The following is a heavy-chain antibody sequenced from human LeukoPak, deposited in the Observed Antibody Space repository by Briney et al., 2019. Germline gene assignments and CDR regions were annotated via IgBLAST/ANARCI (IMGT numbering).Heavy chain of an antibody. CDR3: ARGSARITIFGVVINWFDP. D-gene: IGHD3-3*01. CDR1: GYTFTGYY. J-gene: IGHJ5*02. Sequence: GSVKVSCKASGYTFTGYYMHWVRQAPGQGLEWMGWINPNSGGTNYAQKFQGRVTMTRDTSISTAYMELSRLRSDDTAVYYCARGSARITIFGVVINWFDPWGQGTLVTVSS. V-gene: IGHV1-2*02. CDR2: INPNSGGT.